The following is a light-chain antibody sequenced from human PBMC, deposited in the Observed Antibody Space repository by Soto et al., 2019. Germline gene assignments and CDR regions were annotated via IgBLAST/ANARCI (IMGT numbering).Light chain of an antibody. CDR3: QQYNGYSRT. CDR2: DAS. CDR1: QSISSW. Sequence: DIQMTQSPSTLSASVGDRVTITCRASQSISSWLAWYQQKPGKAPNLLIYDASSLESGVPSRFTASGSGTEFTLTIASLQPDDFATYYCQQYNGYSRTFGQGTKVDIK. J-gene: IGKJ1*01. V-gene: IGKV1-5*01.